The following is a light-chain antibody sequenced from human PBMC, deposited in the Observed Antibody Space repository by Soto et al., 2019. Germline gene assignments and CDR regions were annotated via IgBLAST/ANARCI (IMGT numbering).Light chain of an antibody. CDR2: KAS. CDR3: HHYTASPT. J-gene: IGKJ3*01. CDR1: QSLSTS. V-gene: IGKV1-5*03. Sequence: DIQMTQSPSTLSASVGDRVTITCRASQSLSTSLAWYQQKPGKAPKLLIYKASTLESGVPSRFSGSGSGTEFTLTISSLQPDDFATYYCHHYTASPTFGPGTKVDI.